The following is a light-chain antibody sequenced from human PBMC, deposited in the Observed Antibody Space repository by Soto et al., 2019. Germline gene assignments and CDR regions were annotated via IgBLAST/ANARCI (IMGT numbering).Light chain of an antibody. Sequence: DIQMTQSPSTLSASVGDRVTITCRASQSISRWLAWYQQKPGRAPKVLIWDASSLQRGVPSRFSGSGSGTEFTLTISSLQPDDFATYYCQQYNRYSTWTLGQGTKVDIK. J-gene: IGKJ1*01. CDR1: QSISRW. CDR2: DAS. V-gene: IGKV1-5*01. CDR3: QQYNRYSTWT.